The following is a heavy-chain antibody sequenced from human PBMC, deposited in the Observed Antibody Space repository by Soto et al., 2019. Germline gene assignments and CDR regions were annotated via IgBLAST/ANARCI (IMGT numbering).Heavy chain of an antibody. CDR3: ARGGYSGRLYYFDY. CDR2: IYYSGST. V-gene: IGHV4-59*01. D-gene: IGHD2-15*01. J-gene: IGHJ4*02. Sequence: PSETLSLTCTVDSISTYYWSWIRQPPGKGLEWIGYIYYSGSTDYKSSLKSRVTISLDPSKNQVSLKFNSVTAADTAVYYCARGGYSGRLYYFDYWGLGTLVTVSS. CDR1: SISTYY.